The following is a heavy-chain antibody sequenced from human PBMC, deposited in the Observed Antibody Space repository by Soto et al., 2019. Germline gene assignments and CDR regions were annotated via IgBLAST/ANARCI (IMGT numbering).Heavy chain of an antibody. V-gene: IGHV3-15*01. D-gene: IGHD2-21*02. Sequence: EVQLVESGGGLVKPGGSLRVSCAASGFTFTNVWMSWVRQAPGKGLEWLGVSKSETDGGTTEYAAPVKGRFTISRDDSKNTLFLQMHSLKSDDTAVYYCTAGGVTASHWGQGTLVTVSS. CDR3: TAGGVTASH. CDR2: SKSETDGGTT. J-gene: IGHJ4*02. CDR1: GFTFTNVW.